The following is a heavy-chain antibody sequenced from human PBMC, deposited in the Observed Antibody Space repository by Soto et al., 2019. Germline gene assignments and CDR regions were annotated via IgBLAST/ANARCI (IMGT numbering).Heavy chain of an antibody. CDR2: INHSGST. Sequence: SETLSLTCAVYGGSFSGYYWSWIRQPPGKGLEWIGEINHSGSTNYNPSLKSRVTISVDTSKNQFSLKLSSVTAADTAVYYCARGELELRSAYDYWGQGTLVTVSS. V-gene: IGHV4-34*01. CDR3: ARGELELRSAYDY. J-gene: IGHJ4*02. D-gene: IGHD1-7*01. CDR1: GGSFSGYY.